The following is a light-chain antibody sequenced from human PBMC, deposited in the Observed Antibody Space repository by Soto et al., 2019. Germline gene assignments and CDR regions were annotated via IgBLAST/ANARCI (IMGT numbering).Light chain of an antibody. J-gene: IGKJ1*01. Sequence: DIQMTQSPSSLSASVRDRVTITCPASQGISNYLAWYQQKPGKVPKLLIYAASTLQSGVPSRFSGSGSRTDFTLTISSLQPEDVATYYCQKYDSAPWTFGQGPKVEIK. CDR3: QKYDSAPWT. CDR2: AAS. V-gene: IGKV1-27*01. CDR1: QGISNY.